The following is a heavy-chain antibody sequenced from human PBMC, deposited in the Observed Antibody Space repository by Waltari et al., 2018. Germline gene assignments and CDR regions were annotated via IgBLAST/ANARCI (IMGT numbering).Heavy chain of an antibody. CDR3: AKDGGRMVQGVIIWFFDY. CDR1: GFTFSSYG. Sequence: QVQLVESGGGVVQPGGSLRLSCAASGFTFSSYGMHWVRQAPGTGLEWVAFIRYDGSNKYYADSVKGRFTISRDNSKNTLYLQMNSLRAEDTAVYYCAKDGGRMVQGVIIWFFDYWGQGTLVTVSS. D-gene: IGHD3-10*01. CDR2: IRYDGSNK. V-gene: IGHV3-30*02. J-gene: IGHJ4*02.